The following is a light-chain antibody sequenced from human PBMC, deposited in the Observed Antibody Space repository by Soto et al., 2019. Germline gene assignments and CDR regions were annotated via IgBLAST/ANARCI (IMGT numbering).Light chain of an antibody. V-gene: IGKV1-5*03. CDR3: QQYNNYSGT. CDR1: QSISTW. J-gene: IGKJ1*01. CDR2: KAS. Sequence: DIQMTQSPSTLSASVGDRVTITCRASQSISTWPAWYQQIPGKAPKVLIYKASSLESGVPSRFSGSGSGTEFTLTISSLQPDDFALYYCQQYNNYSGTFGQGTKVEIK.